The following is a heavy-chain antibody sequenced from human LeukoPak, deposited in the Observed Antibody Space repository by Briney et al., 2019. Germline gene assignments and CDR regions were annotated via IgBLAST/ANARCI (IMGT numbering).Heavy chain of an antibody. D-gene: IGHD2-2*01. J-gene: IGHJ2*01. CDR2: IKQDGSEK. V-gene: IGHV3-7*01. Sequence: PGGSLRLSCAASGFTFSSYWMSWVRQAPGKGLEWVANIKQDGSEKYYVDSVKGRFTISRDNAKNSLYLQMNSLRAEDTAVYYCARVADYCSSTSCYRDPLWYFDLWGRGTLVTVSS. CDR1: GFTFSSYW. CDR3: ARVADYCSSTSCYRDPLWYFDL.